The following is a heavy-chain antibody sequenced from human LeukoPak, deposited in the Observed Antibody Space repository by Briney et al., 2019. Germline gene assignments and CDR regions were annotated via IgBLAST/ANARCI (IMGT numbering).Heavy chain of an antibody. CDR1: GGSISSYY. D-gene: IGHD3-10*01. Sequence: PSETLSLTCTVSGGSISSYYWSWIRQPPGKGLEWIGYIYYSGSTNYNPPLKSRVTISVDTSKNQFSLKLSSVTAADTAVYYCARADDDPLGITMVRGVADWFDPWGEGTLVTVSS. V-gene: IGHV4-59*08. CDR3: ARADDDPLGITMVRGVADWFDP. J-gene: IGHJ5*02. CDR2: IYYSGST.